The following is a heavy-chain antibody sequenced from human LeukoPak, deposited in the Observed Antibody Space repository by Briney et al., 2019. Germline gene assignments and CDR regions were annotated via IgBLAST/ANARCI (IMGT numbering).Heavy chain of an antibody. Sequence: PGRSLRLSCAASGFIFRNYAMHWVRQAPGKGLEWVSSISGSGGSTYYADSVKGRFTISRDNSKNTLYLQMNSLRAEDTAVYYCAKGISVSGSYRFHFDYWGQGTLVTVSS. CDR1: GFIFRNYA. V-gene: IGHV3-23*01. D-gene: IGHD1-26*01. J-gene: IGHJ4*02. CDR3: AKGISVSGSYRFHFDY. CDR2: ISGSGGST.